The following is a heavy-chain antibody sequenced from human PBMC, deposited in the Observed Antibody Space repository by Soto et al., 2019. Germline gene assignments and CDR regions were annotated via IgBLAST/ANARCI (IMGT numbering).Heavy chain of an antibody. D-gene: IGHD6-6*01. CDR2: IIPIFGTA. V-gene: IGHV1-69*01. Sequence: QVQLVQSWAEVKKPGSSVKVSCKASGGTFSTYATSWVRQVPGQGLEWMGGIIPIFGTANYAQKFKGRVTITADESTSTAYMELSRLRSEGTAVYYCASDSWQLPPLYYYCSGMDVWGQGTTVTVSS. J-gene: IGHJ6*02. CDR1: GGTFSTYA. CDR3: ASDSWQLPPLYYYCSGMDV.